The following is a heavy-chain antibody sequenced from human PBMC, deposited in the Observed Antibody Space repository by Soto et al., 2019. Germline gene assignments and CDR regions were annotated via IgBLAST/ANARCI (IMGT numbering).Heavy chain of an antibody. CDR1: GFTFSSYS. CDR3: ARAIHYDSSGPPPSTYYYYGMDV. D-gene: IGHD3-22*01. V-gene: IGHV3-21*01. Sequence: KPGGSLRLSCAASGFTFSSYSMNWVRQAPGKGLEWVSSISSSSSYIYYADSVKGRFTISRDNAKNSLYLQMNSLRAEDTAVYYCARAIHYDSSGPPPSTYYYYGMDVWGQGTTVTVSS. J-gene: IGHJ6*02. CDR2: ISSSSSYI.